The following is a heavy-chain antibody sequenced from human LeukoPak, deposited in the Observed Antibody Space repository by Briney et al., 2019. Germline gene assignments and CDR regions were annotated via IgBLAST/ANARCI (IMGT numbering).Heavy chain of an antibody. D-gene: IGHD3-10*01. CDR1: GGSISSSNYY. CDR3: ARDRGITTARGVPSWFDP. Sequence: SETLSLTCTVSGGSISSSNYYWTWIRQPAGKGLEWIGRIYTTGSPSYSPSLKSRVTISVDTSTNQFSLKLTSVSAAETAVYYCARDRGITTARGVPSWFDPWGQGILVTVSS. J-gene: IGHJ5*02. V-gene: IGHV4-61*02. CDR2: IYTTGSP.